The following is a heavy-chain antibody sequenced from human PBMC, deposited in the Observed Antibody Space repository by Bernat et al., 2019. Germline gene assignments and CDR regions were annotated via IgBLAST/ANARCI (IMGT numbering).Heavy chain of an antibody. D-gene: IGHD4-17*01. CDR1: GYSISSGYY. J-gene: IGHJ5*02. CDR2: IYHSGST. CDR3: ARGGDYLWGPTNWFDP. V-gene: IGHV4-38-2*01. Sequence: QVQLQESGPGLVKPSETLSLTCAVSGYSISSGYYWGWIRQPPGKGLVWIGSIYHSGSTYYNPSLKSRVTISVDTSKNQFSLKLSSVTAADTAVYYCARGGDYLWGPTNWFDPWGQGTLVTVSS.